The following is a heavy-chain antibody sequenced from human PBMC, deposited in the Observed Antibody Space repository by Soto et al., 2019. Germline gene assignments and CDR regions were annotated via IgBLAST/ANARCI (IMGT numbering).Heavy chain of an antibody. CDR1: GFSLSNAGMG. D-gene: IGHD6-13*01. V-gene: IGHV2-26*01. CDR2: IFSNDEK. Sequence: SGPTLVNPTETLTLTCTVSGFSLSNAGMGVSWIRQPPGKALEWLAHIFSNDEKSYSTSLKSRLTISKDTSKSQVVLTMTNMDPVDTATYYCARIRGIAAAGLLYYYYYYMDVWGKGTTVTVSS. CDR3: ARIRGIAAAGLLYYYYYYMDV. J-gene: IGHJ6*03.